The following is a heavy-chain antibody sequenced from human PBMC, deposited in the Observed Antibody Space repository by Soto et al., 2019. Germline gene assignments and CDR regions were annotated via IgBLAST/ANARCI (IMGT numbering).Heavy chain of an antibody. CDR1: GGSIISYY. D-gene: IGHD6-19*01. CDR2: IYYSGST. V-gene: IGHV4-59*01. CDR3: ARSIAVAVPFDY. J-gene: IGHJ4*02. Sequence: SETLSLTCTVSGGSIISYYWSWIRQPPGKGLEWIGYIYYSGSTNYNPSLKSRVTISVDTSKNQFSLKLSSVTAADTAVYYCARSIAVAVPFDYWGQGTLVTVSS.